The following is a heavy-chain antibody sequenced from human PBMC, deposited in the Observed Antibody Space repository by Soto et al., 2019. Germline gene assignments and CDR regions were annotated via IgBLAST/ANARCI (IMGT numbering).Heavy chain of an antibody. CDR3: ARDPQQLENYYYYGMDV. D-gene: IGHD6-13*01. Sequence: ASVKVSCKASGYTFTSYGISWVRQAPGQGLEWMGWISAYNGNTNYAQKLQGRVTMTTDTSTSTAYMELRSLRSDDTAVYYCARDPQQLENYYYYGMDVWGQGTTVTVSS. J-gene: IGHJ6*02. CDR1: GYTFTSYG. V-gene: IGHV1-18*01. CDR2: ISAYNGNT.